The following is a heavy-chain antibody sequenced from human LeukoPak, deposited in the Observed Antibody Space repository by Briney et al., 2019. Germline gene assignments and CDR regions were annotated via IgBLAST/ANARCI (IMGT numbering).Heavy chain of an antibody. Sequence: GGSLRLSCAASGFTFTRNGMSWVRQAPGKGLEWVSAISGSGGNTYYADSVKGRFTISRDNSKNTLYLQMNSLRAEDTAVYYCAKDRRAGSYDYWGQGTLVTVSS. CDR1: GFTFTRNG. J-gene: IGHJ4*02. CDR3: AKDRRAGSYDY. D-gene: IGHD3-10*01. V-gene: IGHV3-23*01. CDR2: ISGSGGNT.